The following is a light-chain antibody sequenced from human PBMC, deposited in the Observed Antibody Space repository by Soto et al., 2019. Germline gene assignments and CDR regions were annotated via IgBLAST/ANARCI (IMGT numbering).Light chain of an antibody. CDR1: QSVSSN. Sequence: EIVLTQSPGTLSLSPGERATLSCRASQSVSSNLAWYQQKPGQAPRLLIYDASTRAYGIPDRFSGSGSGTDFSLAISRLEPEDFAVYYCQQYAGSLYTFAQGTKVDI. CDR3: QQYAGSLYT. J-gene: IGKJ2*01. CDR2: DAS. V-gene: IGKV3-20*01.